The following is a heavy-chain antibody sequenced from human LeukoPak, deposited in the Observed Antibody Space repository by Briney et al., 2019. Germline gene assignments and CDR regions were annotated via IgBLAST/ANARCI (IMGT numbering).Heavy chain of an antibody. CDR1: GFSLSSYW. J-gene: IGHJ3*02. CDR3: ARLEYYVWGSYRSLGAFDI. Sequence: PGGSLRLSCAASGFSLSSYWMSWVRQAPGKGLEWVSVIYSGGSTYYADSVKGRFTISRDNSKNTLYLQMNSLRAEDTAVYYCARLEYYVWGSYRSLGAFDIWGQGTMVTVSS. V-gene: IGHV3-66*04. D-gene: IGHD3-16*02. CDR2: IYSGGST.